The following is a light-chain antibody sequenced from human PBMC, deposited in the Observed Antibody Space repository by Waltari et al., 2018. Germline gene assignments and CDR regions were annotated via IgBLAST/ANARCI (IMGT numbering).Light chain of an antibody. CDR3: QQGNSYPYS. V-gene: IGKV1-39*01. CDR1: QDISSY. Sequence: DIQMSQSPSSLSASVGDRVTITCRASQDISSYLNWYQQKPGKAPKLLIYYTNSLASGVPSRFSGSGSWTEFTLTISSLQPEDFATYYCQQGNSYPYSFGQGTKVEIK. CDR2: YTN. J-gene: IGKJ2*03.